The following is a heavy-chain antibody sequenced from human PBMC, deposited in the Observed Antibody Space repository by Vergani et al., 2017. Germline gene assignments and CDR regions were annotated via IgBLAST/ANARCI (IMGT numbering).Heavy chain of an antibody. CDR3: ARVGSSWYREIDY. D-gene: IGHD6-13*01. J-gene: IGHJ4*02. CDR2: IYSGGST. CDR1: GFTVSSNY. Sequence: EVQLVETGGGLLQPGGSLRLSCAASGFTVSSNYMSWVRQAPGKGLEWVSVIYSGGSTYYADSVKGRFTISRDNSKNTLYLQMNSLRAEDTAVYYCARVGSSWYREIDYWGQGTLVTVSS. V-gene: IGHV3-53*02.